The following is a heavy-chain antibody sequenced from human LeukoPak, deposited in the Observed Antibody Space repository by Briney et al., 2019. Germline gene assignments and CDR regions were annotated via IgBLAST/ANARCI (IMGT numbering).Heavy chain of an antibody. D-gene: IGHD3-22*01. J-gene: IGHJ4*02. Sequence: PGGSLRLSCAASGFTFDDYAMHWVRQAPGKGLEWVSVIYSGGSTYYADSVKGRFTISRDNSKNTLYLQMNSLRAEDTAVYYCARDHHDYYDSSGYFDYWGQGTLVTVSS. V-gene: IGHV3-66*02. CDR1: GFTFDDYA. CDR2: IYSGGST. CDR3: ARDHHDYYDSSGYFDY.